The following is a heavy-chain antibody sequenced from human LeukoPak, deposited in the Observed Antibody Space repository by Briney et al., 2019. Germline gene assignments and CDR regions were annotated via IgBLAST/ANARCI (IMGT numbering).Heavy chain of an antibody. V-gene: IGHV3-48*01. CDR1: GFTFSSYS. D-gene: IGHD3-3*01. J-gene: IGHJ4*02. CDR3: ARDDHDFWSGDTARFDY. CDR2: ISSSSSTI. Sequence: PGGSLRLSCAASGFTFSSYSMNWVRQAPGKGLEWVSYISSSSSTIYYADSVKGRFTISRDNAKNSLYLQMNSLRAEDTAVYYCARDDHDFWSGDTARFDYWGQGTLVTVSS.